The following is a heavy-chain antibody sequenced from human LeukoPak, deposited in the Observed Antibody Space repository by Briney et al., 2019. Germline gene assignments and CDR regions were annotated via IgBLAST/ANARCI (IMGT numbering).Heavy chain of an antibody. V-gene: IGHV4-38-2*02. CDR2: IYHSGST. Sequence: HPSETLSLTCTVSGDSISGYYWSWIRQPAGKGLEWIGSIYHSGSTYYNPSLKSRVTISVDTSKNQFSLKLSSVTAADTAVYYCARNDILTGYPLDVWGQGTTVTVSS. D-gene: IGHD3-9*01. J-gene: IGHJ6*02. CDR1: GDSISGYY. CDR3: ARNDILTGYPLDV.